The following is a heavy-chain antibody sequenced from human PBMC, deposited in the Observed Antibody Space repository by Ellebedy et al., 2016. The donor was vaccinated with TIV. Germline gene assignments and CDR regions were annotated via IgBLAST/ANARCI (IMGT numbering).Heavy chain of an antibody. Sequence: ASVKVSCXASGYTFTSYGISWVRQAPGQGLEWMGWISAYNGNTNYAQKLQGRVTMTTDKSTSTAYMELSSLRSEDTAVYYCARGPIRVWGSYRYSTYLPDYWGQGTLVTVSS. CDR3: ARGPIRVWGSYRYSTYLPDY. V-gene: IGHV1-18*01. D-gene: IGHD3-16*02. CDR1: GYTFTSYG. CDR2: ISAYNGNT. J-gene: IGHJ4*02.